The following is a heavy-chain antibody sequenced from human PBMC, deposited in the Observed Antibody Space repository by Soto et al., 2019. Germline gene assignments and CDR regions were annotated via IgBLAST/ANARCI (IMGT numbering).Heavy chain of an antibody. CDR2: IYYSGST. CDR1: GGSVSSGSYY. V-gene: IGHV4-61*01. Sequence: SETLSLTCTVSGGSVSSGSYYWSWIRQPPGKGLEWIGYIYYSGSTNYNPSLKSRVTISVDTSKNRFSLKLSSVTAADTAVYYCARGTVTLYYYYYGMDVWGQGTTVTVSS. CDR3: ARGTVTLYYYYYGMDV. D-gene: IGHD4-4*01. J-gene: IGHJ6*02.